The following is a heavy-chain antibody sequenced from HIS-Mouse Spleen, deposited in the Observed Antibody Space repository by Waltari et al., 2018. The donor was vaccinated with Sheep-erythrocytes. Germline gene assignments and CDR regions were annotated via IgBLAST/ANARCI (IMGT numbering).Heavy chain of an antibody. J-gene: IGHJ4*02. V-gene: IGHV4-39*07. CDR2: IYYRGGT. CDR3: ARDEGTYYDFWSGYPPSYYFDY. Sequence: QLQLQESGPGLVKPSETLSLTCTVSGGSISSSSYYWGWIRQPPGKGLEWIGSIYYRGGTYDNPSLKSRVTISVDTSKNQFSLKLSSVTAADTAVYYCARDEGTYYDFWSGYPPSYYFDYWGQGTLVTVSS. D-gene: IGHD3-3*01. CDR1: GGSISSSSYY.